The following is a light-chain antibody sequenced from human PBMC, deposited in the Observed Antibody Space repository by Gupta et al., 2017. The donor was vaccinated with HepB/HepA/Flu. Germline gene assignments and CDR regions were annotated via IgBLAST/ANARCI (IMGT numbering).Light chain of an antibody. CDR1: YSNMGDNF. Sequence: QSVLTPPPSMSGTPGQRVTIPCSGSYSNMGDNFIIWYQQVPETAPKLLIYGTNQRPSGVPDRFSGSKSGTSASLVISGIQSEDEADYYCAAWDDSLNGPVFGGGTKLTVL. CDR3: AAWDDSLNGPV. V-gene: IGLV1-44*01. CDR2: GTN. J-gene: IGLJ3*02.